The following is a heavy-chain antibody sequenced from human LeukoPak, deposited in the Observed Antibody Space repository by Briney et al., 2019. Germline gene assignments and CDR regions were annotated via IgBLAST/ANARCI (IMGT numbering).Heavy chain of an antibody. D-gene: IGHD5-12*01. Sequence: GGSLRLSCAASGFTFSSYAMSWVRQAPGKGLEWVSAISGSGGSTYYADSVKGRFTISRDNSRNTLYLQMNSLRAEDTAVYYCAKDQGVATTSFFDYWGQGTLVTVSS. J-gene: IGHJ4*02. CDR3: AKDQGVATTSFFDY. V-gene: IGHV3-23*01. CDR2: ISGSGGST. CDR1: GFTFSSYA.